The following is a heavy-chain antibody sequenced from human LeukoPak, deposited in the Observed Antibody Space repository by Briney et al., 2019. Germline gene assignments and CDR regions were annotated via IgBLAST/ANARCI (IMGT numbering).Heavy chain of an antibody. V-gene: IGHV1-8*01. J-gene: IGHJ5*02. CDR1: GYTFTSYD. Sequence: ASVKVSCKASGYTFTSYDTHWVRQATGQGLEWMGWMNPNSGNTGYAQKFQGRVTMTRNTSISTAYMELSSLRSEDTAVYYCARLVLAADSNWFDPWGQGTLVTVSS. CDR3: ARLVLAADSNWFDP. CDR2: MNPNSGNT. D-gene: IGHD6-13*01.